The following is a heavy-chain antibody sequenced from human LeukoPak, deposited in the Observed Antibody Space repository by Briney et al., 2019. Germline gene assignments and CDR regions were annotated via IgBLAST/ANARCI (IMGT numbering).Heavy chain of an antibody. Sequence: GGSLRLSCAASGFTVITNDMTWVRQAPGKGVEWVSVLYSDGNTKYADSVQGRLTISRDNSKNTLYLEMNSLSPDDTAVYCCARGVEPLAANTLAYWGQGTLVTVSS. CDR1: GFTVITND. J-gene: IGHJ4*02. D-gene: IGHD1-14*01. CDR2: LYSDGNT. CDR3: ARGVEPLAANTLAY. V-gene: IGHV3-53*01.